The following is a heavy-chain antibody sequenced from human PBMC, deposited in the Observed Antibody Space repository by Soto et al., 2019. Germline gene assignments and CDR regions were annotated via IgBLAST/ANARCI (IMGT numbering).Heavy chain of an antibody. CDR2: INAGNGNT. J-gene: IGHJ6*02. Sequence: ASVKVSCKASGYTFTSYAMHWVRQAPGQRLEWMGWINAGNGNTKYPQKFQGRVTITRDTSASTAYMELSSLRSEDTAVYYCASWGPQSVGSFGYYYYGMDVWGQGTTVTVSS. D-gene: IGHD3-10*01. CDR3: ASWGPQSVGSFGYYYYGMDV. CDR1: GYTFTSYA. V-gene: IGHV1-3*01.